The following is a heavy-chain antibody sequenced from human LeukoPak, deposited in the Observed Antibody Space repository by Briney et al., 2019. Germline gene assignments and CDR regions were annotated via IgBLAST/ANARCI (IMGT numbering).Heavy chain of an antibody. D-gene: IGHD2/OR15-2a*01. V-gene: IGHV3-53*01. Sequence: AGGSLRLSCAASGLTVSRNYMSCVRQAPGKGLEWVSVIYSGGSTYYADSVKGRFTISRDYSKNTLDLQMNSLRADDTAVYYCARARNSNFRYFDYWDQGTLVTVSS. CDR1: GLTVSRNY. CDR2: IYSGGST. J-gene: IGHJ4*02. CDR3: ARARNSNFRYFDY.